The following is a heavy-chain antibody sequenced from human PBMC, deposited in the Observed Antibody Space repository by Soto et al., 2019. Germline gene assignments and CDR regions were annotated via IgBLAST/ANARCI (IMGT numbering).Heavy chain of an antibody. D-gene: IGHD3-9*01. CDR2: IHDRGST. Sequence: QVKLQESGPGLEKPSGTLSLTCDVSGGSISNTRWWTWVRQAAGKGLEWIGEIHDRGSTNYNLSLKSRATVSIDRSKNQFSLEMRAVSAADTAVYYCAGQWAAGYGAFDPWGQGTLVTVSS. CDR1: GGSISNTRW. CDR3: AGQWAAGYGAFDP. V-gene: IGHV4-4*02. J-gene: IGHJ5*02.